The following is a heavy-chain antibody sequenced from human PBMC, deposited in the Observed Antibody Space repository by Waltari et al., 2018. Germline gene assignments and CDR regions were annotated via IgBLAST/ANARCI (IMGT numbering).Heavy chain of an antibody. CDR2: IDNSGEDT. J-gene: IGHJ4*02. CDR3: AKDSGFSMIRGRENS. Sequence: VYLMESGGGLVQPGGSLRLSCVGSGFDYSSYAMSWVRQAPGKGLEWVSGIDNSGEDTYYADSVKGRFTISRDDSKKTLYLQMNSLRVEDTAIYYCAKDSGFSMIRGRENSWGQGTLVVVSS. D-gene: IGHD3-10*01. CDR1: GFDYSSYA. V-gene: IGHV3-23*01.